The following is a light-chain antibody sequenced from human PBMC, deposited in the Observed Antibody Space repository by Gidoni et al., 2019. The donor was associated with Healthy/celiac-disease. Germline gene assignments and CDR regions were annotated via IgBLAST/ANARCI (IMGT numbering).Light chain of an antibody. CDR3: NSRDSSGIYVV. Sequence: SSELTQDPAVSVALGQTVRITCQGESLRSYYASWYQQKPEQAPVLVIYGKNNRPSGIPDRFSGSSSGNTASLTITGAQAEDEADYYCNSRDSSGIYVVFGGGTKLTVL. J-gene: IGLJ2*01. CDR1: SLRSYY. V-gene: IGLV3-19*01. CDR2: GKN.